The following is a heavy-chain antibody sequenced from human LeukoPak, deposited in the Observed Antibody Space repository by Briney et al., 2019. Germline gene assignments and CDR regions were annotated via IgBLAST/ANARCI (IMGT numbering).Heavy chain of an antibody. Sequence: PSETLSLTCTVSGGSISSYYWSWIRQPPGKGLEWIGYIYYSGSTNYNPSLKSRVTISVDTSKNQFSLKLSSVTAADTAVYYCARDPRPSNAFDVWGQGTMVTVSS. V-gene: IGHV4-59*01. J-gene: IGHJ3*01. CDR3: ARDPRPSNAFDV. CDR2: IYYSGST. D-gene: IGHD6-6*01. CDR1: GGSISSYY.